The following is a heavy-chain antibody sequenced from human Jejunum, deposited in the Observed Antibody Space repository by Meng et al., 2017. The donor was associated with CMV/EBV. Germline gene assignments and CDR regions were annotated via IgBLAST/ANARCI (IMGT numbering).Heavy chain of an antibody. CDR1: GFTFSNYW. CDR2: IRQDGGDK. J-gene: IGHJ4*02. V-gene: IGHV3-7*01. CDR3: TGGLAADY. Sequence: LSCAASGFTFSNYWMNWVRQAPGKGLEWVANIRQDGGDKYFADSVKGRFTISRDNARASLYLQMNSLRVEDTAVYYCTGGLAADYWGQGTLVTVSS. D-gene: IGHD6-19*01.